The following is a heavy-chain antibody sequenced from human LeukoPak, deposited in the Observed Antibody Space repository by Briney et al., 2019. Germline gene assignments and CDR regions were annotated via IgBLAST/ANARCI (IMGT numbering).Heavy chain of an antibody. D-gene: IGHD2-2*01. Sequence: GGSQRLSCAASGFTFSTYAMNWVRQAPGKGLEWVSTISGSGDNTYYADSVKGRFTISRDNSKNTLYLQVNSLRAEDTAVYYCAKDLRWSCSYTSCYLFDYWGQGTLVTVSS. J-gene: IGHJ4*02. CDR3: AKDLRWSCSYTSCYLFDY. CDR1: GFTFSTYA. CDR2: ISGSGDNT. V-gene: IGHV3-23*01.